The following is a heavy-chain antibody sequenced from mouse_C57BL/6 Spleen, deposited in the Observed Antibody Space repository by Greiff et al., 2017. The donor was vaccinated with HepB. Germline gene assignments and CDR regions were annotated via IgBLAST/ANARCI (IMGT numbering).Heavy chain of an antibody. D-gene: IGHD4-1*01. CDR1: GFTFSDYG. CDR2: ISSGSSTI. J-gene: IGHJ2*01. Sequence: EVHLVESGGGLVKPGGSLKLSCAASGFTFSDYGMHWVRQAPEKGLEWVAYISSGSSTIYYADTVKGRYTISRDNAKNTLFLQMTSLRSEDTAMYYCARAGGTGNYFDYWGQGTTLTVSS. V-gene: IGHV5-17*01. CDR3: ARAGGTGNYFDY.